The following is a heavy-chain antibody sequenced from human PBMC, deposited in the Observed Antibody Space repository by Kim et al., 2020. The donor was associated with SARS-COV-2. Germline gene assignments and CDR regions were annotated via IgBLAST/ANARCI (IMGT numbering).Heavy chain of an antibody. CDR1: GFTVSSNH. D-gene: IGHD3-22*01. CDR2: LYSGDST. CDR3: ARVSSGLHLR. V-gene: IGHV3-53*01. Sequence: GGFLRLSCAASGFTVSSNHMSWVRQAPGKGLEWVSVLYSGDSTYYADSVKGRFTISRDNSKNTLYLQMNSLRAEDTAVYYCARVSSGLHLRWGQGTLVTVSS. J-gene: IGHJ1*01.